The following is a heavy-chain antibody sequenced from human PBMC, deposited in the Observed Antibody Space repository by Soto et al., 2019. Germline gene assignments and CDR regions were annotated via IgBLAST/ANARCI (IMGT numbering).Heavy chain of an antibody. J-gene: IGHJ4*02. D-gene: IGHD3-22*01. Sequence: GGSLRLSCATSGFSISSSYMNWVRQAPGKGLEWVSVIYSAGNTYYADSVRGRFTISRDSSKNTLYLQMTRLRAEDTALYFCTSGHDYDSSGGYYFEYWGQGTLVTSPQ. CDR2: IYSAGNT. V-gene: IGHV3-53*01. CDR1: GFSISSSY. CDR3: TSGHDYDSSGGYYFEY.